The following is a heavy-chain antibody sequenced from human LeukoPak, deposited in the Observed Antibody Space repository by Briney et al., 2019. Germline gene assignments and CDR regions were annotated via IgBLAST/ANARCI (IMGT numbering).Heavy chain of an antibody. CDR1: GFTFSSYT. CDR3: ARDPTPRYCSGGSCYTHYGMDV. CDR2: INSSSSYI. D-gene: IGHD2-15*01. J-gene: IGHJ6*02. Sequence: GGSLRLSCAASGFTFSSYTMHWVRQAPGKGLEWVSSINSSSSYIYYADSLKGRLTISRDNAKNSLYLQMNSLTVEDTSVYYCARDPTPRYCSGGSCYTHYGMDVWGQGATVTVSS. V-gene: IGHV3-21*01.